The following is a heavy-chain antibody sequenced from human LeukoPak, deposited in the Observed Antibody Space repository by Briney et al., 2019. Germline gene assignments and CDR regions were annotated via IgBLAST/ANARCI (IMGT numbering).Heavy chain of an antibody. CDR2: IHSTGST. Sequence: KPSETLSLTCPVSGGSINFYYWSWIRQPAGKGLEWIGRIHSTGSTNYSPSLKTQVTMSVDKSKKQFSLNLSSETAADTAVYYCARGIADPYSFDSWGQGTLVTVSS. D-gene: IGHD6-13*01. V-gene: IGHV4-4*07. CDR1: GGSINFYY. J-gene: IGHJ4*02. CDR3: ARGIADPYSFDS.